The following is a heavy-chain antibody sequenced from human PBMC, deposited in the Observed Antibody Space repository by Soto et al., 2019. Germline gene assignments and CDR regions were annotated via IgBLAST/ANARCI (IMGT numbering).Heavy chain of an antibody. V-gene: IGHV3-7*03. Sequence: EVQLVESGGGLVQPGGSLTLSCVASGFMFSNYFMTWVRQAPGKGLEWVANIERDGSKKNYAASVKGRFTISRNNAKNSLYLQMNRLRAEDTAVYYCTGGSGWSSDFWGQGTHVAVSS. J-gene: IGHJ4*02. CDR3: TGGSGWSSDF. D-gene: IGHD6-19*01. CDR1: GFMFSNYF. CDR2: IERDGSKK.